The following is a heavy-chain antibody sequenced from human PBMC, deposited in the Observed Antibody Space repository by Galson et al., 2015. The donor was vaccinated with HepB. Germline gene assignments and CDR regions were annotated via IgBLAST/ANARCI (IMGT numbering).Heavy chain of an antibody. D-gene: IGHD6-19*01. CDR1: GFTFSSYA. CDR2: ISGSGGST. V-gene: IGHV3-23*01. J-gene: IGHJ4*02. Sequence: SLRLSCAASGFTFSSYAMSWVRQAPGKGLEWVSAISGSGGSTYYADSVKGRFTISRDNSKNTLYLQMNSLRAEDTAVYYCAKDREYSSGRINIFDYWGQGTLVTVSS. CDR3: AKDREYSSGRINIFDY.